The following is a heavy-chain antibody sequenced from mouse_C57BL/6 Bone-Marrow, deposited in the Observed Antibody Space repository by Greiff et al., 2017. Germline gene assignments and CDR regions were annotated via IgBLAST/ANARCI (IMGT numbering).Heavy chain of an antibody. V-gene: IGHV1-64*01. D-gene: IGHD1-1*01. J-gene: IGHJ1*03. CDR1: GYTFTSYW. CDR2: IPPNRGST. Sequence: VQLQQPGAELVKPGASVKLSCKASGYTFTSYWMHWVKQRPGQGLEWIGMIPPNRGSTNYNEKFKSKATLTVEKSSSTAYMQLSSLTSEDSAVYYCAREITTVVAWYFDVWGTGTTVTVSS. CDR3: AREITTVVAWYFDV.